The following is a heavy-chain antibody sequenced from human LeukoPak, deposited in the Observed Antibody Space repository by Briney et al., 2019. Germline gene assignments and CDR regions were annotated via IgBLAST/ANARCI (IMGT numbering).Heavy chain of an antibody. V-gene: IGHV3-53*01. CDR1: GFTVSSNY. D-gene: IGHD3-10*01. Sequence: GGSLRLSCAVSGFTVSSNYMTWVRQAPGKGLEWVAIIYSGGSTYYADSVKGRFTISRDNSKNTLYLQMNSLRAEDTAVYYCAKTVRGVIIPGDAFDIWGQGTMVTVSS. CDR2: IYSGGST. J-gene: IGHJ3*02. CDR3: AKTVRGVIIPGDAFDI.